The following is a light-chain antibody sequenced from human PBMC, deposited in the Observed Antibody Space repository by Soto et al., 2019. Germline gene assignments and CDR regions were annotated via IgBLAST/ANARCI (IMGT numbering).Light chain of an antibody. CDR2: EVT. CDR1: SGDIGSYNR. CDR3: SSYTNINTRACV. V-gene: IGLV2-14*01. Sequence: QSVLTQPASVSGSPGQTITISCTGTSGDIGSYNRVSWYQQHPGKAPKLIIYEVTDRPSGVSKRFSGSKSGNTASLTISGLQAEDEAEYYCSSYTNINTRACVFGTGTKVTDL. J-gene: IGLJ1*01.